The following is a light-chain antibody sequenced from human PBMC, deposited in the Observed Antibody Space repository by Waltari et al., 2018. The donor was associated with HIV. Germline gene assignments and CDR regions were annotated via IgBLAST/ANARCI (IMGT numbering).Light chain of an antibody. J-gene: IGKJ4*01. CDR3: QQYNSYPLT. Sequence: DIQMTQSPSTLSAYVGDTVTITCRASQSITTWLAWCQQRPGRAPKFLIYSASTLESGVPPMFTGSGSGTEFTLTITSLQPDDVATYYCQQYNSYPLTFGGGTKVEI. CDR1: QSITTW. V-gene: IGKV1-5*03. CDR2: SAS.